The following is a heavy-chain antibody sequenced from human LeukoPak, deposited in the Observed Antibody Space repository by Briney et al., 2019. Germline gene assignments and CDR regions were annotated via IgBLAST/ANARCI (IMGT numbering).Heavy chain of an antibody. CDR1: GGSISSSSYY. D-gene: IGHD2-2*01. V-gene: IGHV4-39*01. CDR3: ARLVVVPAAPNYYFDY. CDR2: IYYSGST. Sequence: SETLSLTCTVSGGSISSSSYYWGWIRQPPGKGLEWIGSIYYSGSTYYNPSLKSRVTISVDTSKNQFSLKLNSLTAADTAVYYCARLVVVPAAPNYYFDYWGQGTLVTVSS. J-gene: IGHJ4*02.